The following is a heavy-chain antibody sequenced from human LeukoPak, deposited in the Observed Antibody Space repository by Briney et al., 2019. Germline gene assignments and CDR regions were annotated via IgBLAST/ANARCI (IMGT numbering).Heavy chain of an antibody. CDR1: GGTFSSYA. D-gene: IGHD6-13*01. J-gene: IGHJ5*02. V-gene: IGHV1-69*13. CDR2: IIPIFGTA. CDR3: ARVPNSNSWVLAKWFDP. Sequence: ASVKVSCKASGGTFSSYAISWVRQAPGQGLEWMGGIIPIFGTANYAQKFQGRVTITADESTSTAYMELSSLRSEDTAVYYCARVPNSNSWVLAKWFDPWGQGTLVTVSS.